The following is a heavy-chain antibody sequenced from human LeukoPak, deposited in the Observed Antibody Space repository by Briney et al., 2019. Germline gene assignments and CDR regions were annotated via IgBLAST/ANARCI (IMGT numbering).Heavy chain of an antibody. V-gene: IGHV4-39*07. D-gene: IGHD3-10*01. J-gene: IGHJ4*02. Sequence: SETLSLTCTVSGGSISSSSYYWGWIRQPPGKGLEWIGSIYYSGSTYYNPSLKSRVTISVDTSKNQFSLKLSSVTAADTAVYYCARAVEQYDTVPGVFDYWGQGTLVTVSS. CDR2: IYYSGST. CDR3: ARAVEQYDTVPGVFDY. CDR1: GGSISSSSYY.